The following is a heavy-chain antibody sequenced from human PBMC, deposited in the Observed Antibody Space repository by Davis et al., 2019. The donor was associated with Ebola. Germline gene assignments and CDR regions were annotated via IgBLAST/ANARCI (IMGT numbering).Heavy chain of an antibody. V-gene: IGHV3-43*01. CDR3: AKEYSSSSGLYYYGMDV. Sequence: GESLKISCAASGFTFDDYTMHWVRQAPGKGLEWVSLISWDGGSTYYADSVKGRFTISRDNSKNSLYLQMNSLRTEDTALYYCAKEYSSSSGLYYYGMDVWGKGTTVTVSS. J-gene: IGHJ6*04. CDR1: GFTFDDYT. D-gene: IGHD6-6*01. CDR2: ISWDGGST.